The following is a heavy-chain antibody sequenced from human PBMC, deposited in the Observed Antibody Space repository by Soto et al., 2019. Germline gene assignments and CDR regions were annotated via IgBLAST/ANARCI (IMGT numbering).Heavy chain of an antibody. V-gene: IGHV3-33*01. CDR3: AAWAEAATEFD. D-gene: IGHD2-15*01. CDR1: GFSISVYG. Sequence: LSLTCATSGFSISVYGLHWVRQAPGKGLEWVAVIWYDASTKFYTASVEGRVTISRDNSKAKLYLQMNSLSAEDTAVYYWAAWAEAATEFDWGQGVMVTVAS. J-gene: IGHJ1*01. CDR2: IWYDASTK.